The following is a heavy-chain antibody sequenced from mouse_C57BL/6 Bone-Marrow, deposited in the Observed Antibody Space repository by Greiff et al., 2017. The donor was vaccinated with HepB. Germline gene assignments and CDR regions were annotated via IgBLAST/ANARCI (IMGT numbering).Heavy chain of an antibody. J-gene: IGHJ4*01. CDR3: DYYGSSYGYYAMDY. CDR2: IYPGSGNT. CDR1: GYTFTDYY. V-gene: IGHV1-76*01. D-gene: IGHD1-1*01. Sequence: QVQLKQSGAELVRPGASVKLSCKASGYTFTDYYINWVKQRPGQGLEWIARIYPGSGNTYYNEKFKGKATLTAEKSSSTAYMQLSSLTSEDSAVYFCDYYGSSYGYYAMDYWGQGTSVTVSS.